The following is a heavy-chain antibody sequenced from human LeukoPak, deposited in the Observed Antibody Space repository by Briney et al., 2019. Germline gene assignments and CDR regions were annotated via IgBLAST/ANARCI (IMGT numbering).Heavy chain of an antibody. Sequence: GGSLRLSCAASGFTFSSYAMHWVRQAPGKGLEWVAVISYDGGYKFHVDSVKGRFTVSRDNSKNTLYLQMNSLRAEDTAVYYCARDSLGDPTYYFEYWGQGTLVTVSS. CDR3: ARDSLGDPTYYFEY. D-gene: IGHD3-16*01. CDR2: ISYDGGYK. V-gene: IGHV3-30*04. J-gene: IGHJ4*02. CDR1: GFTFSSYA.